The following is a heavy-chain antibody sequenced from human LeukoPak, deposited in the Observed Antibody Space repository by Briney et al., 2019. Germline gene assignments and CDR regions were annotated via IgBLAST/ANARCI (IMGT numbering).Heavy chain of an antibody. CDR1: GFTFSSYW. Sequence: GGSLRLSCAASGFTFSSYWMHWVRQAPGKGLVWVSRINSDGSSTSYADSVKGRFTISRDNAKNTLYLQMHSLRAEDTAIYYCAKSRNIVVVPAPSYGMDVWGQGTTVTVSS. V-gene: IGHV3-74*01. D-gene: IGHD2-2*01. J-gene: IGHJ6*02. CDR3: AKSRNIVVVPAPSYGMDV. CDR2: INSDGSST.